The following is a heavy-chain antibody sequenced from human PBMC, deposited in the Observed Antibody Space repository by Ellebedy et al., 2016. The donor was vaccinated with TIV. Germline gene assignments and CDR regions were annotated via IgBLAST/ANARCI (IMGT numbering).Heavy chain of an antibody. Sequence: PGGSLRLSCAASAFTFSSYAMSWVRQAPGKGLEWVSAISGSGISTFYGDSVKGRFTISRDNSRNTLYLQMNSVRGEDTAVYFCAKDLRYSAGWGGALDIWGHGAMVTVSS. D-gene: IGHD2-8*02. J-gene: IGHJ3*02. CDR2: ISGSGIST. CDR3: AKDLRYSAGWGGALDI. CDR1: AFTFSSYA. V-gene: IGHV3-23*01.